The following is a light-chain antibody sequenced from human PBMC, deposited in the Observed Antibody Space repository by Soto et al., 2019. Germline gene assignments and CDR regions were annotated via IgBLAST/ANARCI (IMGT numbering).Light chain of an antibody. J-gene: IGLJ1*01. CDR3: QSYDSSLSGYV. Sequence: QSVLTQPPSVSEAPGQRVTISCTGSSSNIGAGYEAHWYQQVPGTAPKLLIYENNNRPSGVPDRFSGSKSGTSASLAITGLQAEDEDEYYCQSYDSSLSGYVVGTGTKVTVL. CDR1: SSNIGAGYE. CDR2: ENN. V-gene: IGLV1-40*01.